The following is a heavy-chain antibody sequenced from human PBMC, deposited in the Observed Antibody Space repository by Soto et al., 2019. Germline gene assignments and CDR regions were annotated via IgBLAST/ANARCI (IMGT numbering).Heavy chain of an antibody. CDR3: ASGYYDLCSGYSGALDL. J-gene: IGHJ3*01. Sequence: ASVKVSCKASGYTFTGYYMHWVRQAPGQGLEWMGWINPNSGGTNYAQKFQGWVTMTRDTSISTAYMELSRLRSDDTAVYYCASGYYDLCSGYSGALDLWGPGTMVTVSS. CDR1: GYTFTGYY. V-gene: IGHV1-2*04. CDR2: INPNSGGT. D-gene: IGHD3-3*01.